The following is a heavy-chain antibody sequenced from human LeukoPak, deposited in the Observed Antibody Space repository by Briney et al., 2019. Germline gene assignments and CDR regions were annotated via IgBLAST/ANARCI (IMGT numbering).Heavy chain of an antibody. V-gene: IGHV3-9*01. J-gene: IGHJ4*02. D-gene: IGHD3-22*01. CDR3: AKDADYYDSSGYYPIFDY. Sequence: PGRSLRLSCAASGFTFDDYAMHWVRQAPGKGLEWVSGISWNSGSIGYADSVKGRFTISRDNAKNSLYLQMNSLRAEDTALYYCAKDADYYDSSGYYPIFDYWGQGTLVTVSS. CDR1: GFTFDDYA. CDR2: ISWNSGSI.